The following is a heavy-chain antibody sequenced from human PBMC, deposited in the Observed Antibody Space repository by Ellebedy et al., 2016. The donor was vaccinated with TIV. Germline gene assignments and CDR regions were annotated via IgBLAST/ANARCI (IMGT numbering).Heavy chain of an antibody. V-gene: IGHV3-33*01. Sequence: GGSLRLXXAASGFTFSSYGMHWVRQAPGKGLEWVAVIWYDGSNKYYADSVKGRFTISRDNSKNTLYLQMNSLRAEDTAVYYCARDRGGDYGDYWGQGTLVTVSS. CDR1: GFTFSSYG. J-gene: IGHJ4*02. CDR3: ARDRGGDYGDY. D-gene: IGHD4-17*01. CDR2: IWYDGSNK.